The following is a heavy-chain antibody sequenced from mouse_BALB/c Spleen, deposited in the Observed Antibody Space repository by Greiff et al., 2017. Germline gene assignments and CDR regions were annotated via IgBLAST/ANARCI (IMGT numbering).Heavy chain of an antibody. CDR1: GYAFTNYL. Sequence: QVQLKESGAELVRPGTSVKVSCKASGYAFTNYLIEWVKQRPGQGLEWIGVINPGSGGTNYNEKFKGKATLTADKSSSTAYMQLSSLTSDDSAVYFCARGPTVVAGDYYAMDYWGQGTSVTVSS. D-gene: IGHD1-1*01. CDR3: ARGPTVVAGDYYAMDY. V-gene: IGHV1-54*01. J-gene: IGHJ4*01. CDR2: INPGSGGT.